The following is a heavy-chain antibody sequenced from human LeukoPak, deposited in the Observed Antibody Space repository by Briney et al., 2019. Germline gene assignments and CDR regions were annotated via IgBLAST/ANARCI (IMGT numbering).Heavy chain of an antibody. CDR1: GGSISSYY. Sequence: SETLSLTCTISGGSISSYYWSWIRQPPGKGLEWIGYIYYSGSTNYNPSLKSRVTISVDTSKNQFSLKLSSVTAADTAVYYCARKGRDGDIVDYWGQETLVTVSS. CDR3: ARKGRDGDIVDY. J-gene: IGHJ4*02. CDR2: IYYSGST. V-gene: IGHV4-59*08. D-gene: IGHD2-21*02.